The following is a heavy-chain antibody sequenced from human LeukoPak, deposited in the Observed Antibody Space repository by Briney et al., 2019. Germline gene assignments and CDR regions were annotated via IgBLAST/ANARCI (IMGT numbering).Heavy chain of an antibody. CDR2: ISSSGSTI. CDR3: ARPLMGSSWFWFDP. CDR1: GFTFSSYA. J-gene: IGHJ5*02. Sequence: QAGGSLRLSCAASGFTFSSYAMSWVRQAPGKGLEWVSYISSSGSTIYYADSVKGRFTISRDNAKNSLYLQMNSLRAEDTAVYYCARPLMGSSWFWFDPWGQGTLVTVSS. V-gene: IGHV3-48*04. D-gene: IGHD6-13*01.